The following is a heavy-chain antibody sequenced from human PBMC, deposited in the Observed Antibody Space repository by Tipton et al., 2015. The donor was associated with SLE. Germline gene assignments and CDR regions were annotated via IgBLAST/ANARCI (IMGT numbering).Heavy chain of an antibody. Sequence: QLVQSGAEVKKPGSSVKVSCKASGGTFSSYAISWVRQAPGQGLEWMGIINPSGGSTSYAQKFQGRVTMTRDTSTSTVYMELSSLRSEDTAVYYCAIGIAVAGSAFDIWGQGTMVTVSS. D-gene: IGHD6-19*01. V-gene: IGHV1-46*01. CDR1: GGTFSSYA. CDR2: INPSGGST. CDR3: AIGIAVAGSAFDI. J-gene: IGHJ3*02.